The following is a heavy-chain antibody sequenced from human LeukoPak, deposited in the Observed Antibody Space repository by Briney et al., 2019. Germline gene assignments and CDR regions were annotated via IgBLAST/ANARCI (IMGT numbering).Heavy chain of an antibody. CDR3: AKHNSVTHEPIDY. CDR2: ISWNSGSI. D-gene: IGHD4-17*01. CDR1: GFTFDDYA. V-gene: IGHV3-9*01. J-gene: IGHJ4*02. Sequence: GRSLRLSCAASGFTFDDYAMHWVRQAPGKGLEWVSGISWNSGSIGYADSVKGRFTISRDNAKNSLYLQMNSLRAEDTAVYYCAKHNSVTHEPIDYWGQGTLVTVSS.